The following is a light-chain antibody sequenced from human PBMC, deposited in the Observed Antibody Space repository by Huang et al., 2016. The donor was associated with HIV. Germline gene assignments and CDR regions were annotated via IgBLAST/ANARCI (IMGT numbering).Light chain of an antibody. CDR3: HQSSSLSYT. V-gene: IGKV6-21*02. CDR1: QNIGNS. Sequence: EIVLTQSPVFQSVTPKEKITITCRASQNIGNSLHWYQQEPDQSPQLLIKYASQTISGVPSRFSGSGSGTDFTLTINTPEAGDAATYYCHQSSSLSYTFGQGTKLEIK. CDR2: YAS. J-gene: IGKJ2*01.